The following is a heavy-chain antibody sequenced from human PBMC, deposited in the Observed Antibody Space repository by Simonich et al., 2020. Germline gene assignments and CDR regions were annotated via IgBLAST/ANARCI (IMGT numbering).Heavy chain of an antibody. Sequence: EVQLVQSGAEVKKPGATVKISCKVSGYTFTDYYMHWVQQSPGKGLEWMGIGDPENGETIYAEKFQGRVTITANTSTDTAYMELSSLRSEDTAVYYCATVKERGMVLGYWGQGTLVTVSS. CDR1: GYTFTDYY. V-gene: IGHV1-69-2*01. CDR3: ATVKERGMVLGY. D-gene: IGHD3-10*01. CDR2: GDPENGET. J-gene: IGHJ4*02.